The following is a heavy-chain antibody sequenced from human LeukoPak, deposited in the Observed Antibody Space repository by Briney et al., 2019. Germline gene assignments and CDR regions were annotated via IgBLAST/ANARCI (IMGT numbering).Heavy chain of an antibody. D-gene: IGHD3-10*01. CDR2: IYYSGST. CDR3: ARGKGGSGSFYYYGMDV. Sequence: SETLSLTCTVSGGSINSYYWNWIRQPPGKGLEWIGSIYYSGSTNYNPSLKGRVNISVDPSKNQFSLNLPSVRAAATPVYYCARGKGGSGSFYYYGMDVWGQGTTVTVSS. CDR1: GGSINSYY. V-gene: IGHV4-59*08. J-gene: IGHJ6*02.